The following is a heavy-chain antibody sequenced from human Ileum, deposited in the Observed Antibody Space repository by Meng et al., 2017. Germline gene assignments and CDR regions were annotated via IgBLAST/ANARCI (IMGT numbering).Heavy chain of an antibody. Sequence: VQLGGTGGGLFRPGGSLGLSWAVSGSTFSAYWMHWVRQTPGKGLVWVSRINGDGSTTTYADSVKGRFTISRDNAESTLYLQMNSLRVDDTAVYYCTRAGSFRHDYWGQGALVTVSS. CDR1: GSTFSAYW. J-gene: IGHJ4*02. V-gene: IGHV3-74*01. D-gene: IGHD2-15*01. CDR2: INGDGSTT. CDR3: TRAGSFRHDY.